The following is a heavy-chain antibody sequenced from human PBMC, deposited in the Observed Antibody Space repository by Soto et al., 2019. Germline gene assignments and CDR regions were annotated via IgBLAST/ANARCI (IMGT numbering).Heavy chain of an antibody. CDR1: CGSFSGYY. D-gene: IGHD6-19*01. CDR2: INHSGST. J-gene: IGHJ6*02. CDR3: ASGAEYSSGWWAYYYYGMDV. V-gene: IGHV4-34*01. Sequence: SETLSLTCAVYCGSFSGYYWSWIRQPPGKGLEWIGEINHSGSTNYNPSLKSRVTISVDTSKNQFSLKLSSVTAADTAVYYCASGAEYSSGWWAYYYYGMDVWGQGTTVTVSS.